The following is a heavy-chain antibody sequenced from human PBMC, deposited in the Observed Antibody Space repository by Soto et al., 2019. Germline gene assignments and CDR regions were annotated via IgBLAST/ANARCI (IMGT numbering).Heavy chain of an antibody. CDR1: GYSFTSYW. J-gene: IGHJ6*02. CDR3: ARPISYSYGYSPPRYYDMDV. V-gene: IGHV5-10-1*01. D-gene: IGHD5-18*01. CDR2: IDPSDSYT. Sequence: GESLKISCKGSGYSFTSYWISWVRQMPGKGLEWMGRIDPSDSYTNYSPSFQGHVTISADKSISTAYLQWSSLKASDTAMYYCARPISYSYGYSPPRYYDMDVWGQGTTVTVSS.